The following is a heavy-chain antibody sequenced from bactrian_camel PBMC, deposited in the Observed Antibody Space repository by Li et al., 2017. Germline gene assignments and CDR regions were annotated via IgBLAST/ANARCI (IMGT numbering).Heavy chain of an antibody. J-gene: IGHJ4*01. D-gene: IGHD4*01. CDR2: LYFGGGSL. CDR3: ATCSPTETQYSDSDH. V-gene: IGHV3S1*01. CDR1: RYPYRSQYC. Sequence: HVQLVESGGGSVQAGGSLRLSCTVSRYPYRSQYCVGWFRQVPGKEREGVAALYFGGGSLYYADSVKGRFAISKDNAENTVYLQMNSLKSEDTALYYCATCSPTETQYSDSDHWGHGTQVTVS.